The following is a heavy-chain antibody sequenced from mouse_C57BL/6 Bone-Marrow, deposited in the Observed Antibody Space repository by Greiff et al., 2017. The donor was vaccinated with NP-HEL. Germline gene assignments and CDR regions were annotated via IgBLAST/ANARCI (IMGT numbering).Heavy chain of an antibody. CDR2: INPNNGGT. D-gene: IGHD2-4*01. V-gene: IGHV1-26*01. CDR1: GYTFTDYY. CDR3: ARGGIYYDYAVDY. Sequence: VQLQQSGPELVKPGASVKISCKASGYTFTDYYMNWVKQSHGKSLEWIGDINPNNGGTSYNQKFKGKATLTVDKSSSTAYMELRSLTSEDSAVYYCARGGIYYDYAVDYWGQGTTLTVSS. J-gene: IGHJ2*01.